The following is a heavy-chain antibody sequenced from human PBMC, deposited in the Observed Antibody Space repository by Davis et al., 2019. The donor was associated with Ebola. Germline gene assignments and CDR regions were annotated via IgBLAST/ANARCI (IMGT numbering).Heavy chain of an antibody. J-gene: IGHJ4*02. CDR2: ISSSSSYI. CDR3: AKDRDGYNLDTVFDY. Sequence: PGGSLRLSCAASGFTFSSYSMNWVRQAPGKGLEWVSSISSSSSYIYYADSVKGRFTISRDNAKNSLYLQMNSLRAEDTAVYYCAKDRDGYNLDTVFDYWGQGTLVTVSS. D-gene: IGHD5-24*01. V-gene: IGHV3-21*01. CDR1: GFTFSSYS.